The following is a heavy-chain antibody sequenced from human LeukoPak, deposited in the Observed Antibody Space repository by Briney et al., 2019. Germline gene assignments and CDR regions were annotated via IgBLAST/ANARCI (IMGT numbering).Heavy chain of an antibody. CDR2: INSDGSST. V-gene: IGHV3-74*01. Sequence: GGSLRLSCAASGFTFSTYWMHWVRQAPGKGLVWVSRINSDGSSTSDADFVKGRFTISRDNAENTLYLQMNSLRAEDTAVYYCARSSVGFDYWGQGTLVTVSS. CDR3: ARSSVGFDY. J-gene: IGHJ4*02. CDR1: GFTFSTYW.